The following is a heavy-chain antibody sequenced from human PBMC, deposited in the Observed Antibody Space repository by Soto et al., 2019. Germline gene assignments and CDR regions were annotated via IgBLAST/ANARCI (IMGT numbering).Heavy chain of an antibody. CDR1: GFTFSSYA. CDR3: AKGPDSSGYYYFDY. CDR2: ISSYGSST. J-gene: IGHJ4*02. Sequence: EVQLVESGGGLVQPGGSLRLSCAASGFTFSSYAMHWVRQAPGKGLEYVSAISSYGSSTYYANSVKGRCTISRDNSKHTLYLQMGSLRAEDMAVSYCAKGPDSSGYYYFDYWGQGTMVTVSS. V-gene: IGHV3-64*01. D-gene: IGHD3-22*01.